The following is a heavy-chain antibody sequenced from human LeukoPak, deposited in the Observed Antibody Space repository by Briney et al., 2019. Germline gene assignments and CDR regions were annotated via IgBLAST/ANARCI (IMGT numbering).Heavy chain of an antibody. Sequence: GGSLRLSCAASGFTFSSYAMSWVRQAPGKGLEWVSGISGGGGITYYADSVKGRFTISRDNSKNTLYLQMNSLRVEDTAVYYCAKKGPAFVVWGQGTLVTVSS. CDR3: AKKGPAFVV. D-gene: IGHD2-15*01. CDR2: ISGGGGIT. J-gene: IGHJ4*02. V-gene: IGHV3-23*01. CDR1: GFTFSSYA.